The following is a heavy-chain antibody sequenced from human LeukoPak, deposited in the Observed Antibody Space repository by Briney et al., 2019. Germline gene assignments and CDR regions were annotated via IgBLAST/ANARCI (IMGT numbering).Heavy chain of an antibody. J-gene: IGHJ4*02. CDR2: IRSKTYGETT. D-gene: IGHD2-21*01. CDR1: GFTFVAYA. Sequence: GGSLRLSCTASGFTFVAYAMSWVRQAPGRGLEWVGSIRSKTYGETTEYAASVKGRVTISRDDSKSIAYLQMNSLKTEDTAVYFCHSHSLWWLTQVFDSWGPGTLVTVSS. CDR3: HSHSLWWLTQVFDS. V-gene: IGHV3-49*04.